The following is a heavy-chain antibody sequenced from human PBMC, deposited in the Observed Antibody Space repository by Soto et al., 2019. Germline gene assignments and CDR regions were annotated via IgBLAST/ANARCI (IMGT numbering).Heavy chain of an antibody. V-gene: IGHV3-30*18. Sequence: QVQLVESGGGVVQPGRSLRLSCAASGFTFSSYGMHWVRQAPGKGLEWVAVISYDGSNKYYADSVKGRFTISRDNSKNTLYLQMNSLRAEDTAVYYCAKGLMRLYAAFDIWGQGTMVTVSS. CDR3: AKGLMRLYAAFDI. CDR2: ISYDGSNK. D-gene: IGHD2-8*01. CDR1: GFTFSSYG. J-gene: IGHJ3*02.